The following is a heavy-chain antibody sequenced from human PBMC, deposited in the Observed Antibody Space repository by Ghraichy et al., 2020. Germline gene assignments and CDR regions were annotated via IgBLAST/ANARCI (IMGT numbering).Heavy chain of an antibody. D-gene: IGHD5-12*01. CDR1: GFTLSSYA. Sequence: GESLNISCAASGFTLSSYAMSWVRQAPGKGLEWVSAISASGGSTYYADSVKGRFTISRDNSKNTLYLQMNSLRAEDTAVYYCAKGTYSGYNSMYYYYGMDVWCQGTTVTVSS. J-gene: IGHJ6*02. CDR3: AKGTYSGYNSMYYYYGMDV. V-gene: IGHV3-23*01. CDR2: ISASGGST.